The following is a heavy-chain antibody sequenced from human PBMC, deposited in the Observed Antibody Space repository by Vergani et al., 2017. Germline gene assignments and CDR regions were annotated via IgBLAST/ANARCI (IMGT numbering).Heavy chain of an antibody. CDR3: EGIGWYQGMDV. V-gene: IGHV3-21*01. J-gene: IGHJ6*02. CDR1: GFTFSSYS. Sequence: EVQLVESGGGLVKPGGSLRLSCAASGFTFSSYSMNWVRQAPGKGLEWVSSISISSSYIYYADSVKGRFTISRDNAKNSLYLQMNSLRAEDTVVYYCEGIGWYQGMDVWGQGTTVTVSS. CDR2: ISISSSYI. D-gene: IGHD6-19*01.